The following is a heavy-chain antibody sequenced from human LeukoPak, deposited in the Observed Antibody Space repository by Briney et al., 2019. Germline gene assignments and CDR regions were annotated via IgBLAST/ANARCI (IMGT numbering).Heavy chain of an antibody. CDR1: GYTFTGYY. Sequence: ASVKVSCKASGYTFTGYYMHWVRQAPGQGLEWMGWINPNSGGTNYAQKFQGRVTMTRDTSISTAYMELSRLRSEDTAVYYCAREKLEQRWIDYYYYYGMDVWGQGTTVTVSS. V-gene: IGHV1-2*02. D-gene: IGHD1-1*01. J-gene: IGHJ6*02. CDR3: AREKLEQRWIDYYYYYGMDV. CDR2: INPNSGGT.